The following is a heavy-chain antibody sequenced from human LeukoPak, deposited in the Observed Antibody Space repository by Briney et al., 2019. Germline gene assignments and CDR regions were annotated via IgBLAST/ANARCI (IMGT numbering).Heavy chain of an antibody. D-gene: IGHD5-18*01. V-gene: IGHV3-9*01. J-gene: IGHJ4*02. Sequence: PGGSLRLSCAASGFTFNDYAMHWVRQAPGKSLEWVSGISWNSGSIGYADSVKGRFTMSRDNAKNSLYLQMNSLRAEDTALYYCAKDRDTAMVTPAFDDWGQGTLVTVSS. CDR3: AKDRDTAMVTPAFDD. CDR2: ISWNSGSI. CDR1: GFTFNDYA.